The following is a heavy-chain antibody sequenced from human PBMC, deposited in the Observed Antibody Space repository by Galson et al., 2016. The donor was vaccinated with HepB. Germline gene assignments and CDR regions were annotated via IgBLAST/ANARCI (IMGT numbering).Heavy chain of an antibody. CDR1: GGTFSSDA. V-gene: IGHV1-69*13. Sequence: SVKVSCKASGGTFSSDAIDWVRQAPGQGLEWMGKIIPVFGTTKYAQKFKGRVTITADESTSTAYMELSSLRSEDTAVYYCARDRVAARGWFDPWGQGTLATVSS. D-gene: IGHD1-26*01. J-gene: IGHJ5*02. CDR2: IIPVFGTT. CDR3: ARDRVAARGWFDP.